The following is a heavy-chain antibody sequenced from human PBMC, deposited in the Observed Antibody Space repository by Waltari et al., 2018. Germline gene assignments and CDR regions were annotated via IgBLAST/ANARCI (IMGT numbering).Heavy chain of an antibody. Sequence: QVQLVQSGAEVKKPGSSVKVSCKASGGTFSSYAISWVRQAPGQGLEWMGGIIPILGIANYAQKFQGRVTITADKSTSTAYMELSSLRSEDTAVYYCARGRDIFTTVTLYYFDYWGQGTLVTVSS. CDR1: GGTFSSYA. D-gene: IGHD4-17*01. CDR2: IIPILGIA. V-gene: IGHV1-69*10. J-gene: IGHJ4*02. CDR3: ARGRDIFTTVTLYYFDY.